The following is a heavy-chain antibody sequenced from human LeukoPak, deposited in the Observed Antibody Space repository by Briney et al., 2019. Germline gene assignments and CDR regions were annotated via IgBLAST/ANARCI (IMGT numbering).Heavy chain of an antibody. CDR3: ARVGAAAGPYYFDY. CDR1: GYTFTTYA. J-gene: IGHJ4*02. Sequence: ALVKVSCKASGYTFTTYATHWVRQAPGRSLEWMGRINAGNGDAKYSQNFHDRITITRDTSASTVYMELSSLRSEDTTVYYCARVGAAAGPYYFDYWGQGTLVTVSS. V-gene: IGHV1-3*01. CDR2: INAGNGDA. D-gene: IGHD6-13*01.